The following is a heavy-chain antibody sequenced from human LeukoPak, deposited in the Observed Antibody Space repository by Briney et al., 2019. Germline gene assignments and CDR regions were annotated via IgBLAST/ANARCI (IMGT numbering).Heavy chain of an antibody. CDR3: ARPAIPSSGWSEEGFDY. Sequence: ASVKVPCKASGYTFTSYDINWVRQATGQGLEWMGWMNPNSGNTGYAQKFQGRVTMTRNTSISTAYMELSSLRSEDTGVYYCARPAIPSSGWSEEGFDYWGQGTLVTVSS. CDR1: GYTFTSYD. CDR2: MNPNSGNT. V-gene: IGHV1-8*01. J-gene: IGHJ4*02. D-gene: IGHD6-19*01.